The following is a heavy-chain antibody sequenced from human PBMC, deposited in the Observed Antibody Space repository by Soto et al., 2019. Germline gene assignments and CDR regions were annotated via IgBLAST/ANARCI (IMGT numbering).Heavy chain of an antibody. D-gene: IGHD3-10*01. V-gene: IGHV4-59*01. CDR1: SGSFRASY. J-gene: IGHJ4*02. Sequence: QVQLQESGPGLVKPSETLSLTCTVSSGSFRASYWSWIRQPPGQGLEWIGYIYYSGSTDYNPSLKSRVTISLDTSKNQFSLRLSSETAADTAVYYCARGNYFYHFNSWGQGTLVAVSS. CDR2: IYYSGST. CDR3: ARGNYFYHFNS.